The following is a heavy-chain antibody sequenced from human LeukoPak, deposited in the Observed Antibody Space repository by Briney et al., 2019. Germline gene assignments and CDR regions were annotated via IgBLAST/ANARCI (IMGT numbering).Heavy chain of an antibody. CDR3: AKDRLSGTTVWFDP. D-gene: IGHD1-7*01. J-gene: IGHJ5*02. CDR1: GHTFSSNA. Sequence: PGGSLRLSCAVSGHTFSSNAMSWVRQAPGKGLEWVSTISGSGGSTYYADSVKGRFIISRDNSKNMLDLQMNSLRAEDTAVYYCAKDRLSGTTVWFDPWGQGTLVTVSS. CDR2: ISGSGGST. V-gene: IGHV3-23*01.